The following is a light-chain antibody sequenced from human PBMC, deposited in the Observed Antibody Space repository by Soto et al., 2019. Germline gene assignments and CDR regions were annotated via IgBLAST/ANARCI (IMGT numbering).Light chain of an antibody. Sequence: DIVLTQSPDSLAVSLGERATINCKSSQSLLYSSNNKNYLAWYQQKPGQPPKLLIYWASTRESGVPDRFSGSGSGTDFTLTISSLQAEDVAVYYCQQYYSRPLTFGPGTKVDIK. CDR1: QSLLYSSNNKNY. V-gene: IGKV4-1*01. J-gene: IGKJ3*01. CDR2: WAS. CDR3: QQYYSRPLT.